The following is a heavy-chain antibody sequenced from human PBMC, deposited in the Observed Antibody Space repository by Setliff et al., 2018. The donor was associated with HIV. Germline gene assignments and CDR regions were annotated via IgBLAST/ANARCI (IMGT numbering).Heavy chain of an antibody. CDR3: AKGPGYSSSWYYFNY. J-gene: IGHJ4*02. CDR2: ISSTSTYI. CDR1: GFTFNTYS. V-gene: IGHV3-21*06. D-gene: IGHD6-13*01. Sequence: GGSLRLSCAASGFTFNTYSLNWVRQAPGKGLEWFSSISSTSTYIYYADSVRGRFTVSRDNAKNSVFLQMNSLRAEDTAVYYCAKGPGYSSSWYYFNYWGQGTLVTVSS.